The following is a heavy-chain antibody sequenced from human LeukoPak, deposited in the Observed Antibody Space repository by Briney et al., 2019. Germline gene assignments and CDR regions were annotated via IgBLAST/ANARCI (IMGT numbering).Heavy chain of an antibody. CDR1: GFTFSSSA. CDR2: IRGSGGST. D-gene: IGHD3-22*01. J-gene: IGHJ4*02. V-gene: IGHV3-23*01. Sequence: GGSLRLSCAASGFTFSSSAMSWVRQAPGTGLESVSAIRGSGGSTNYADSVKGRFTISRYNSKYTLYLQMTSLGVEDTALYCCVRSHPSDTSGWSNPYFDKWGQGTLVTVS. CDR3: VRSHPSDTSGWSNPYFDK.